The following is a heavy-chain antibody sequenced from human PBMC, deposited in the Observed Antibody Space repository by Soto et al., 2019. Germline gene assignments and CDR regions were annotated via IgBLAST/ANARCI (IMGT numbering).Heavy chain of an antibody. V-gene: IGHV2-26*01. CDR2: ISSNDAK. J-gene: IGHJ4*02. Sequence: QVTLKESGPVLVKPTETLTLTCTVSGFSLSNDRMGVSWIRKPPGTALEWLAHISSNDAKSYSTSLKSGLTISKDTSKSQVILTMTNVGPVDTATYYCARIVSGYTYGRRSYDFDYWGQGSLVTVSS. CDR3: ARIVSGYTYGRRSYDFDY. CDR1: GFSLSNDRMG. D-gene: IGHD1-26*01.